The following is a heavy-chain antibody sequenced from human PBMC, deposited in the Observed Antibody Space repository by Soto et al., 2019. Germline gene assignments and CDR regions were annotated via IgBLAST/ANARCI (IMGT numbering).Heavy chain of an antibody. CDR2: IKSKTDGGTT. CDR1: GFTFSNAW. D-gene: IGHD2-2*01. J-gene: IGHJ6*02. Sequence: PGGSLRLSCAASGFTFSNAWMSWVRQAPGKGLEWVGRIKSKTDGGTTDYAAPVKGRFTISRDDSKNTLYLQMNSLKTEDTAVYYCTTRDIVVVAAANGPHYYYYGMDVWGQGTTVTVSS. V-gene: IGHV3-15*01. CDR3: TTRDIVVVAAANGPHYYYYGMDV.